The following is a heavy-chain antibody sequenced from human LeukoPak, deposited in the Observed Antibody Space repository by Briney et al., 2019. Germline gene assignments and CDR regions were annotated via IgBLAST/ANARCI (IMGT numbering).Heavy chain of an antibody. J-gene: IGHJ4*02. CDR2: ISPDGSTT. V-gene: IGHV3-74*03. CDR3: ARDYASGY. D-gene: IGHD3-10*01. Sequence: GGSLRLSCAASGFTFSRYWMHWVRQAPGKGLMWVSRISPDGSTTLYADSVKGRFTISRDNAKNTLYLQMSSLRAEDTAVYYCARDYASGYWGQGTLVTVSS. CDR1: GFTFSRYW.